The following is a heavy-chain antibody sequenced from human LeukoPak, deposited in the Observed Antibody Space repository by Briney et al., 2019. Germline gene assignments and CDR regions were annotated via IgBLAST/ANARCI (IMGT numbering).Heavy chain of an antibody. V-gene: IGHV3-23*01. Sequence: GGSLRLSCAASGFTFSSYAMSWVRQAPGKGLEWVSAISGSGGSTYYADSVKGRFTISRDNSKNTLYLQMDSLRAEDTVVYYCAKEPIYYYDSSAYHYFDYWGQGTLVTVSS. CDR1: GFTFSSYA. CDR2: ISGSGGST. CDR3: AKEPIYYYDSSAYHYFDY. J-gene: IGHJ4*02. D-gene: IGHD3-22*01.